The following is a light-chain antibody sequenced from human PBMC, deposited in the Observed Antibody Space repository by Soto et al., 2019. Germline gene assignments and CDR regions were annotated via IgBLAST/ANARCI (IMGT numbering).Light chain of an antibody. Sequence: QSVLTQPASVSGSPGQSITISCTGTSSDVGGHHYVSWYQQLPGKAPKLMIYEVTKRPSGVSNRFSGSKSDNTASLTISGLQAEDEADYYCSAYTTRSAVFGTGTKVTVL. CDR2: EVT. J-gene: IGLJ1*01. CDR3: SAYTTRSAV. V-gene: IGLV2-14*01. CDR1: SSDVGGHHY.